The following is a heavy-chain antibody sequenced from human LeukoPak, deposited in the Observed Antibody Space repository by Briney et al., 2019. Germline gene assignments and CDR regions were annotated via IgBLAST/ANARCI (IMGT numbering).Heavy chain of an antibody. CDR1: GGSFSGYY. V-gene: IGHV4-34*01. Sequence: SETLSLTCAVYGGSFSGYYWSWIRQPPGKGLEWIGEINHSGSTNYNPSLKSRVTISVDTSKNQFSLKLSSVTAADTAVYYCARGRQWLFPFDYWGQGTLVTVSS. CDR3: ARGRQWLFPFDY. D-gene: IGHD3-22*01. CDR2: INHSGST. J-gene: IGHJ4*02.